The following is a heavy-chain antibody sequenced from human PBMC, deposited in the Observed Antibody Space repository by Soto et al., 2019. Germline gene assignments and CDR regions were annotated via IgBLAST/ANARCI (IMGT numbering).Heavy chain of an antibody. CDR2: INAGNGNT. CDR3: ARSIVVVVAAPGY. Sequence: GASVKVSCKASGYTFTSYAMHWVRQAPGQRLEWMGWINAGNGNTKYSQKFQGRVTITRDTSASTAYMELSSLRSEDTAVYCCARSIVVVVAAPGYWGQGTLVTVSS. J-gene: IGHJ4*02. D-gene: IGHD2-15*01. CDR1: GYTFTSYA. V-gene: IGHV1-3*01.